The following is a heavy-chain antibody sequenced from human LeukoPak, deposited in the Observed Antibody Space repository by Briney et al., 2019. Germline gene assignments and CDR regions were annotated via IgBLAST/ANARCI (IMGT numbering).Heavy chain of an antibody. CDR2: INPNSGGT. CDR1: GYTFTCYY. J-gene: IGHJ4*02. V-gene: IGHV1-2*02. D-gene: IGHD6-13*01. Sequence: GASVKFSCNASGYTFTCYYMHWVRPAPGQGLEWMGWINPNSGGTNYAQKFQGRVTMTRDTSISTAYMELSRLRSDDTAVYYCATTELGAAAGTGTFDYWGQGTLVTVSS. CDR3: ATTELGAAAGTGTFDY.